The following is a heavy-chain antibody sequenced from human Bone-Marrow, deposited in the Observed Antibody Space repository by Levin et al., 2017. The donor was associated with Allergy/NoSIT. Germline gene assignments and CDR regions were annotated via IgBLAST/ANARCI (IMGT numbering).Heavy chain of an antibody. CDR3: ARDTGRTYSSGCDY. J-gene: IGHJ4*02. CDR1: GFTFSSYS. Sequence: GGSLRLSCAASGFTFSSYSMNWVRQAPGKGLEWVSSISSSSSYIYYADSVKGRFTISRDNAKNSLYLQMNSLRAEDTAVYYCARDTGRTYSSGCDYWGQGTLVTVSS. D-gene: IGHD3-22*01. CDR2: ISSSSSYI. V-gene: IGHV3-21*01.